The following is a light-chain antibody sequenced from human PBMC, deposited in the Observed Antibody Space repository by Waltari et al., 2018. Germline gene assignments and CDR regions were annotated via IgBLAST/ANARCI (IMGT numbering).Light chain of an antibody. CDR1: SSNIGAGFA. Sequence: QSVLTQPPSVSGAPGQRVTISCTGSSSNIGAGFAVHWYQQLPGTAPKLLIYGKNNRPSGVPDRFPGSKSGTSASLAITGLQAEDEADYYCQSYGSDWVFGGGTKLTVL. CDR3: QSYGSDWV. V-gene: IGLV1-40*01. J-gene: IGLJ3*02. CDR2: GKN.